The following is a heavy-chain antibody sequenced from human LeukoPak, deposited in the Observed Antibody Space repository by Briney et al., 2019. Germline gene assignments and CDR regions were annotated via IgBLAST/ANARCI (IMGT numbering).Heavy chain of an antibody. Sequence: ASVNVSCKASGYTFTSNGISWVRQAAGQGLEWMGWISAYNGNTNYAQKLQGRVTMTTDTSTSTAYMELRSLRSDDTAVYYCARGVQQLGPNFDCWGQGTLVTVSS. CDR3: ARGVQQLGPNFDC. CDR2: ISAYNGNT. J-gene: IGHJ4*02. V-gene: IGHV1-18*01. D-gene: IGHD6-13*01. CDR1: GYTFTSNG.